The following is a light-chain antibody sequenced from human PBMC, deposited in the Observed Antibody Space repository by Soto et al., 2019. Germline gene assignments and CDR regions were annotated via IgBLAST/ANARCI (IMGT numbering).Light chain of an antibody. Sequence: ETVMTQSPATLSVPPGERATLSCRASQSVSTNLAWYQQKPGQAPRLLIYGTSTRATGIPARFSGSGSGTEFTLTISSLQSEDFSVYYCQQYNNWPLTFGGGTKVDIK. CDR3: QQYNNWPLT. J-gene: IGKJ4*01. CDR1: QSVSTN. CDR2: GTS. V-gene: IGKV3-15*01.